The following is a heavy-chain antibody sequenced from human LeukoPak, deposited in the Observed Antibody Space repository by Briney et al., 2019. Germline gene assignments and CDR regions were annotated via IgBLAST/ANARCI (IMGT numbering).Heavy chain of an antibody. Sequence: GSLRLSCAASGFTFSSYSMNWVRQAPGKGLEWVSSISSSSSYIYYADSVKGRFTISRDNAKNSLYLQMNSLRAEDTAVYYCAKASIYYDNSGYPDAFDIWGQGTMVTVSS. V-gene: IGHV3-21*04. CDR1: GFTFSSYS. CDR3: AKASIYYDNSGYPDAFDI. CDR2: ISSSSSYI. D-gene: IGHD3-22*01. J-gene: IGHJ3*02.